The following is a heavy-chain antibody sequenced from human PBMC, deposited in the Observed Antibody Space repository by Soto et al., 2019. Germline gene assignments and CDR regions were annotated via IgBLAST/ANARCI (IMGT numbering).Heavy chain of an antibody. CDR3: AKDSRYCSGGSCYSGLIDY. D-gene: IGHD2-15*01. Sequence: EVQLLESGGGLVQPGGSLRLSCAASGFTFSSYAMSWVRQAPGKGLEWVSAISGSGGSTYSADSVKGRFTISRDNPKNTLYLQMNSLRAEDTAVYYCAKDSRYCSGGSCYSGLIDYWGQGTLVTVSS. CDR1: GFTFSSYA. V-gene: IGHV3-23*01. CDR2: ISGSGGST. J-gene: IGHJ4*02.